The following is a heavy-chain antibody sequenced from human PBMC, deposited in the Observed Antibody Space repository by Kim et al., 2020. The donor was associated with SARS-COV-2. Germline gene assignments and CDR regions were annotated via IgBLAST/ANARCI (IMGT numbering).Heavy chain of an antibody. CDR1: GGSISSSSYY. Sequence: SETLSLTCTVSGGSISSSSYYWGWIRQPPGKGLEWIGSIYYSGSTYYNPSLKSRVTISVDTSKNQFSLKLSSVTAADTAVYYCARGRTRYSSTDYWGQGT. CDR2: IYYSGST. CDR3: ARGRTRYSSTDY. J-gene: IGHJ4*02. D-gene: IGHD6-13*01. V-gene: IGHV4-39*07.